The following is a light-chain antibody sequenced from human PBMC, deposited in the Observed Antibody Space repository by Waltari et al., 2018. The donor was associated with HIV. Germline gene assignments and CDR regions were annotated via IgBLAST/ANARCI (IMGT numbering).Light chain of an antibody. V-gene: IGLV3-19*01. Sequence: SSELTQDPAVSVALGQTVRITCQGDSLRSYYASWYQQKPGQAPKLVIFRKDRRPSGIPERFSASSSRNSAPLTITGAQAEDEADYYCYSRDASGSHGVFGPGTKVTIL. J-gene: IGLJ1*01. CDR3: YSRDASGSHGV. CDR1: SLRSYY. CDR2: RKD.